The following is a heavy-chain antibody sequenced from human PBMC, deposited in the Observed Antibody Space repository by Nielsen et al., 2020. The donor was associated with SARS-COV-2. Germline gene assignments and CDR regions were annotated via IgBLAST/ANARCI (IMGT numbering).Heavy chain of an antibody. J-gene: IGHJ4*02. CDR2: IDPSDSYT. CDR1: GYSFTSNW. CDR3: ARLSHDYDILTGYYVY. Sequence: GESLKISCKGSGYSFTSNWITWVRQVPGKGLEWVGRIDPSDSYTNYSPSFQGHVTISVDRAISTAFLQWSSLRASDSAMYYCARLSHDYDILTGYYVYWGQGTLVTVSS. V-gene: IGHV5-10-1*01. D-gene: IGHD3-9*01.